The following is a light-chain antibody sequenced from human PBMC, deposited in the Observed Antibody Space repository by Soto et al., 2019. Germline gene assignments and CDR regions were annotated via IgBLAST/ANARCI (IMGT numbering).Light chain of an antibody. CDR1: QSVSSY. CDR3: QQRSNWPVT. Sequence: EIVLTQSPATLSLSPGERATLSCRASQSVSSYLAWYQQKPGQAPRLLIYDASNSATGIPARFSGSGSGTDFTLTISSLEPEDFAVYYCQQRSNWPVTFGQGTKLGIK. CDR2: DAS. J-gene: IGKJ2*01. V-gene: IGKV3-11*01.